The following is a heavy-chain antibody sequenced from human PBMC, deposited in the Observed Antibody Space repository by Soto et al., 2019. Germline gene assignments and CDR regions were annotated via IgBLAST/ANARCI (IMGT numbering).Heavy chain of an antibody. CDR3: ARDSYYDSSGYYGARTYYYFHTMDV. CDR1: GFTFSSYW. Sequence: GSLRLSCAASGFTFSSYWMHWVRQAPGKGLVWVSRINSDGSSTSYADSVKGRFTISRDNAKNTLYLQMISLRAEDTAVYYCARDSYYDSSGYYGARTYYYFHTMDVWGQGTTVTVS. CDR2: INSDGSST. V-gene: IGHV3-74*01. D-gene: IGHD3-22*01. J-gene: IGHJ6*02.